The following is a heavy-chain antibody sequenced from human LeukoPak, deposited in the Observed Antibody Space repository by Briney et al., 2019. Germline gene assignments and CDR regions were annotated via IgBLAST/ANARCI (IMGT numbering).Heavy chain of an antibody. J-gene: IGHJ4*02. D-gene: IGHD2-15*01. CDR2: IIPIFGTT. V-gene: IGHV1-69*13. Sequence: SVKVSCKASGDTFSSYSISWVRQDPGQGLEWMGGIIPIFGTTNYAQRFQDRLTISVDEFMTTAFMDLRSLRSEDTAIYYCVLRWATLQPTHFDFWGQGTLVTVSS. CDR3: VLRWATLQPTHFDF. CDR1: GDTFSSYS.